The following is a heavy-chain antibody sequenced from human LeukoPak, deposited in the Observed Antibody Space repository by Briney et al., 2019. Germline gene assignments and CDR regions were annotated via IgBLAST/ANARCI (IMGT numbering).Heavy chain of an antibody. CDR2: IYYSGST. V-gene: IGHV4-59*01. CDR3: ARGVGVAVAGTGGAFDI. CDR1: GGSISSYY. J-gene: IGHJ3*02. D-gene: IGHD6-19*01. Sequence: SETLSLTCTVSGGSISSYYWSWIRQPPGKGLEWIGYIYYSGSTNYNPSLKSRVTISVDTSKNQFSLKLSSVTAADTAVYYCARGVGVAVAGTGGAFDIWGQGTMVTVSS.